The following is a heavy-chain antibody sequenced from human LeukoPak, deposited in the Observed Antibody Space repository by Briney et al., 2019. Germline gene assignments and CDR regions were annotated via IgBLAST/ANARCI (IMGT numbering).Heavy chain of an antibody. V-gene: IGHV3-23*01. Sequence: GSLRLSCAASGFPFTNSGMTWVRQAPGKGLEWVSFISGSGLSTYYPDSVRGRFTVSRDNSKNTLYLQMNSLRTEDTAVYYCARDIDYYDSSGYYYWGQGTLVTVSS. CDR3: ARDIDYYDSSGYYY. J-gene: IGHJ4*02. CDR2: ISGSGLST. D-gene: IGHD3-22*01. CDR1: GFPFTNSG.